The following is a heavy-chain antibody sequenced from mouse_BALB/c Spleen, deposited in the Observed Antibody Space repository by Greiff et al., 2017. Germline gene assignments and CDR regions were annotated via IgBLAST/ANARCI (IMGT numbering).Heavy chain of an antibody. CDR1: GYSITSGYY. CDR2: ISYDGSN. J-gene: IGHJ1*01. CDR3: ARVGPYWYFDV. Sequence: DVKLVESGPGLVKPSQSLSLTCSVTGYSITSGYYWNWIRQFPGNKLEWMGYISYDGSNNYNPSLKNRISITRDTSKNQFFLKLNSVTTEDTATYYCARVGPYWYFDVWGAGTTVTVSS. D-gene: IGHD4-1*01. V-gene: IGHV3-6*02.